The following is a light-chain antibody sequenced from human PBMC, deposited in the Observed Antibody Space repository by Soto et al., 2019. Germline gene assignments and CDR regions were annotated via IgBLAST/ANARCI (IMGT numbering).Light chain of an antibody. CDR1: TSDVGGYKS. CDR2: EDS. V-gene: IGLV2-23*01. J-gene: IGLJ1*01. Sequence: QSVLTQPASVSGSPGQSIAISCTGTTSDVGGYKSVSWYQQRPGKVPKLVIYEDSKRPSGVSDRFSGSKSGNTASLTISGLQAEDEADYYCCSYVGDPYVSGTGTKVTVL. CDR3: CSYVGDPYV.